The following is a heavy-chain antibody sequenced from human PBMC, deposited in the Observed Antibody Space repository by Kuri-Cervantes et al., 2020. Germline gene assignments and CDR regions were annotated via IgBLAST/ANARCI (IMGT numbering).Heavy chain of an antibody. D-gene: IGHD6-13*01. CDR2: ISGSGGST. CDR3: AKDFRPMTAGTRGAFDI. V-gene: IGHV3-23*01. CDR1: GFTFSSYA. Sequence: GESLKISCAASGFTFSSYAMSWVRQAPGKGLEWVSAISGSGGSTYYADSVKGRFTISRDNSKNTLYLQMNSLRAEDTAVYYCAKDFRPMTAGTRGAFDIWGQGTMVTVSS. J-gene: IGHJ3*02.